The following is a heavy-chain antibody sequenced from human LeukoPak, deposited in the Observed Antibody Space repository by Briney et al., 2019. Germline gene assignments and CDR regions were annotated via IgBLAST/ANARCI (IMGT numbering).Heavy chain of an antibody. CDR1: GYTFTGYY. CDR3: ARGQNKGYYYDSSGYVAGY. Sequence: GASVKVSCKASGYTFTGYYMHWVRQAPGQGLEWMGWINPNSGGTNYAQKFQGRVTMTRDTSISTAYMELSRLRSDDTAVYYCARGQNKGYYYDSSGYVAGYWGQGTLVTVSS. CDR2: INPNSGGT. D-gene: IGHD3-22*01. V-gene: IGHV1-2*02. J-gene: IGHJ4*02.